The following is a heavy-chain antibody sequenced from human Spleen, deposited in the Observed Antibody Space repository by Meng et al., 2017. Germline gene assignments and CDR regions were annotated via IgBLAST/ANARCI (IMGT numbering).Heavy chain of an antibody. V-gene: IGHV4-4*02. D-gene: IGHD3-22*01. CDR2: IYHSGST. Sequence: QVQLQESGPGLVKPSQTLSLTCTVSGGSISSSNWWSWVRQPPGKGLEWIGEIYHSGSTNYNPSLKSRVTISVDKSKNQFSLKLSSVTAADTAVYYCARGYYDSSGYYPYWYFDLWGRGTLVTVSS. CDR1: GGSISSSNW. CDR3: ARGYYDSSGYYPYWYFDL. J-gene: IGHJ2*01.